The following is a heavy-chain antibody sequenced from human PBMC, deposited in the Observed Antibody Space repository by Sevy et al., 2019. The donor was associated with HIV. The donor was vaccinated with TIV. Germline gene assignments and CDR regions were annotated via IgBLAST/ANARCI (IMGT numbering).Heavy chain of an antibody. J-gene: IGHJ4*02. Sequence: GGSLRLSCAASGFTFSNAWMSWVRQAPGKGLEWVGRIKSKTDDGTTDYAAPVKGRFTISRDDSKNTLYLQMNSLKTEDTAVYYCTTGIVGASYYWGQGTLVTVSS. CDR1: GFTFSNAW. V-gene: IGHV3-15*01. CDR2: IKSKTDDGTT. CDR3: TTGIVGASYY. D-gene: IGHD1-26*01.